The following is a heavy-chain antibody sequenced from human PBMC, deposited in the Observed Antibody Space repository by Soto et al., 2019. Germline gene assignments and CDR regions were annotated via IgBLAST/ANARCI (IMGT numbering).Heavy chain of an antibody. CDR1: GGSIRTYY. J-gene: IGHJ5*02. V-gene: IGHV4-59*01. CDR2: IYYSGST. Sequence: PSETLSLTCTVSGGSIRTYYWSWIRQPPGKGLEWIGYIYYSGSTNYNPSLKSRVTISVDTSKNQFSLKLSSVTAADTAVYYCAREESTRFDPWGQGTLVTVSS. CDR3: AREESTRFDP. D-gene: IGHD2-15*01.